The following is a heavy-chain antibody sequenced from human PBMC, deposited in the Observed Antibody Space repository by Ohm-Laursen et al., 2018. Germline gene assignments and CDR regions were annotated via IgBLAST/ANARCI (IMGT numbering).Heavy chain of an antibody. V-gene: IGHV3-30*18. D-gene: IGHD4-17*01. CDR2: ISYDGSNK. CDR3: AKPQYGDGGYYYYGMDV. Sequence: SLRLSCSASGFTFSSYWMHWVRQAPGKGLEWVAVISYDGSNKYYADSVKGRFTISRDNSKNTLYLQMNSLRAEDTAVYYCAKPQYGDGGYYYYGMDVWGQGTTVTVSS. CDR1: GFTFSSYW. J-gene: IGHJ6*02.